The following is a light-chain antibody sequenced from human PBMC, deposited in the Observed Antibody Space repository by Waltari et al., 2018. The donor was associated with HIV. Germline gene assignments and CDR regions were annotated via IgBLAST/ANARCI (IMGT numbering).Light chain of an antibody. Sequence: SSELTQDPAVSVALGQTVRITCQGDSLSSYYATRRYQQKPGQAPVLVIYGKNNRPSGIPDRFSGSSSGNTASLTITGAQAEDEADYYCNSRDSSAKHHWVFGGGTKLTVL. CDR1: SLSSYY. CDR2: GKN. J-gene: IGLJ3*02. V-gene: IGLV3-19*01. CDR3: NSRDSSAKHHWV.